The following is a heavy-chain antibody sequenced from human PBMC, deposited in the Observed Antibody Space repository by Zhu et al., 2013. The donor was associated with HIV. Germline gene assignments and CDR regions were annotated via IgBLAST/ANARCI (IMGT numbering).Heavy chain of an antibody. V-gene: IGHV1-2*02. J-gene: IGHJ5*02. CDR2: ITPNTDGT. CDR3: ARDPGGGVRGSGYNWFDP. D-gene: IGHD3-16*01. CDR1: GYTFTGYY. Sequence: QVQLVQSGAEVKKPGASVKVSCKASGYTFTGYYMHWVRQAPGQGLEWMGWITPNTDGTHYAQKFQGRVTMTRDTSTSTAYMELSRLRSDDTAVYYCARDPGGGVRGSGYNWFDPWGQGTLVTVSS.